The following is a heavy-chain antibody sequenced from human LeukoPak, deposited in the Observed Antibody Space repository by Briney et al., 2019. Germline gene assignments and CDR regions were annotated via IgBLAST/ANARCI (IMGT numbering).Heavy chain of an antibody. CDR1: GFTFSAYN. D-gene: IGHD3-10*01. J-gene: IGHJ3*01. Sequence: GGSLRLSCAASGFTFSAYNMNWVRQVPGKGPEWLSSISATGSYIFYTDSVRGRFTISRDNAKNSLYLQMNSLKTEDTAVYFLIRGGVDQIYAVWRQATMLTISS. V-gene: IGHV3-21*03. CDR3: IRGGVDQIYAV. CDR2: ISATGSYI.